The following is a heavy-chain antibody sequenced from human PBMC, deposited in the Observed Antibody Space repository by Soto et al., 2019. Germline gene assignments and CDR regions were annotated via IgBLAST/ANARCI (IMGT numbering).Heavy chain of an antibody. J-gene: IGHJ4*02. D-gene: IGHD5-12*01. V-gene: IGHV1-69*12. CDR1: GGTFSTYA. CDR2: IIPMFGTA. Sequence: QVQLVQSGAEVKKPESSVKVSCKAPGGTFSTYAISWVRQAPGQGLEWMGGIIPMFGTANYAQRFQDRVTITADESTNTVYMELSSLRSEDTAVYFCARGLQLWLRRINNGYSGWGQGTLVTVSS. CDR3: ARGLQLWLRRINNGYSG.